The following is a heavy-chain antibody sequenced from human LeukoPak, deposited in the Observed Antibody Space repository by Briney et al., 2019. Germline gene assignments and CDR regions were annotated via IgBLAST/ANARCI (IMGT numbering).Heavy chain of an antibody. Sequence: GGSLRLSCAASGFTFSSYAMSWVRQAPGKGLEWVSAISGSGGSTYYADSVKGRFTISRDNSKNTLYLQMNSLRAEDTAVYYCARDRTAAGTGGWFDPWGQGTLVTVSS. CDR2: ISGSGGST. V-gene: IGHV3-23*01. CDR3: ARDRTAAGTGGWFDP. J-gene: IGHJ5*02. CDR1: GFTFSSYA. D-gene: IGHD6-13*01.